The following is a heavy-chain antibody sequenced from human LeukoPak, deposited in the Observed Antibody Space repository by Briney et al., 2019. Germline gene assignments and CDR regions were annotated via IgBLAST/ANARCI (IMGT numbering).Heavy chain of an antibody. J-gene: IGHJ4*02. CDR3: ARGAQWLAGRFDY. CDR2: IRQDGSER. V-gene: IGHV3-7*03. Sequence: GGSLRLSCAASGFALSSYWMSWVRQAPGKGVEWVANIRQDGSERYYVDSVKGRFTISRDDAKNSLYLQMDSLRAEDTAVYYCARGAQWLAGRFDYWGQGTLVTVSS. D-gene: IGHD6-19*01. CDR1: GFALSSYW.